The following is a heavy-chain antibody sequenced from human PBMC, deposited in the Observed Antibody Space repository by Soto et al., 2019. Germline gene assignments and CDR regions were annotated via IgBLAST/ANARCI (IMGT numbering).Heavy chain of an antibody. D-gene: IGHD3-16*01. CDR2: ISGSGGST. J-gene: IGHJ2*01. Sequence: EVQLLESGGGLVPPGGSLRLSCAASGFTFSSYAMSWVRQAPGKGLEWVSAISGSGGSTYYADSVKGRFTISRDNSKNTLYLQMNSLRAEDTAVYYCANDMTTSTLTSYWYFDLWGRGTLVTVSS. CDR3: ANDMTTSTLTSYWYFDL. CDR1: GFTFSSYA. V-gene: IGHV3-23*01.